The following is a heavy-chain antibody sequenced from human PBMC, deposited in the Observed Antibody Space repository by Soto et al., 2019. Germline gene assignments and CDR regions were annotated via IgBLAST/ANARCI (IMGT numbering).Heavy chain of an antibody. D-gene: IGHD3-22*01. CDR3: ARASYYYDGSGYPSYFDC. CDR1: GFSVSSNY. J-gene: IGHJ4*02. Sequence: EVQLVETGGGLIQRGGSLRLSCAASGFSVSSNYMSWVRQAPGKGLEWVSLIDSGSSTYYADSVKGRFTIYRDSSKNTLYLQMNSLRAEDTAVYYCARASYYYDGSGYPSYFDCWGQGTLVTVSS. V-gene: IGHV3-53*02. CDR2: IDSGSST.